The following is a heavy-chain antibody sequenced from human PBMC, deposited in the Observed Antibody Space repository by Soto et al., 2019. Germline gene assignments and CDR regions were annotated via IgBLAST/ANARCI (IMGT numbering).Heavy chain of an antibody. V-gene: IGHV4-31*03. CDR3: ARIDFWSGYYYFDY. Sequence: QVQLQESGPGLVKPSQTLSLTCTVSGGSISSGGYYWSWIRQHPGKGLEWIGYIYYSGSNYYNPSLKSRVTISVDTSKNQFSLKLSSVTAADTAVYYCARIDFWSGYYYFDYWGQGTLVTVSS. D-gene: IGHD3-3*01. J-gene: IGHJ4*02. CDR1: GGSISSGGYY. CDR2: IYYSGSN.